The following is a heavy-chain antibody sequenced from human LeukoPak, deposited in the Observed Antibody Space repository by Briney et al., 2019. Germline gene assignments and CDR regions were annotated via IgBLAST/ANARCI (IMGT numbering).Heavy chain of an antibody. V-gene: IGHV3-23*01. CDR2: ISTSGDFT. J-gene: IGHJ6*02. CDR3: AGCSGGSCYSRGKYGVDV. CDR1: GFTFSSYA. D-gene: IGHD2-15*01. Sequence: GGSLRLSCATSGFTFSSYAMNWVRQAPGKGLECVSFISTSGDFTYYAASVRGRFTVSRDNSKNTLYLQMNSLRADDTAVYYCAGCSGGSCYSRGKYGVDVWGQGTTVIVSS.